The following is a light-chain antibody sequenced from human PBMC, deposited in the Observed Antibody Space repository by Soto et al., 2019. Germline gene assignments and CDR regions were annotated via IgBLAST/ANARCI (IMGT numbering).Light chain of an antibody. J-gene: IGKJ5*01. CDR1: QSVSSSF. Sequence: EIVLTHSPGTLSLSPRERATLSFSASQSVSSSFLAWYQQKPGQSPRLLIYGAYSRATGIPDRFSGSGSGTDFTLTISSLQPEDFATYYCQQSYSTPVTFGQGTRLEIK. CDR2: GAY. CDR3: QQSYSTPVT. V-gene: IGKV3-20*01.